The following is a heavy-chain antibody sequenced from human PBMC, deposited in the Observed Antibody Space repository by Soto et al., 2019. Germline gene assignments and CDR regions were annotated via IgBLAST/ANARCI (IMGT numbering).Heavy chain of an antibody. V-gene: IGHV3-7*01. D-gene: IGHD3-16*01. CDR3: AKCGGAGSDY. CDR2: VNGDGSEK. Sequence: GSLRLSCAASGFTFSSYYMSWVRQAQGKGLEWVANVNGDGSEKYYVDSVKGRFTVSRDNAKNSLYLQMNSLRAEDTAVYYCAKCGGAGSDYWGQGTLVTVSS. CDR1: GFTFSSYY. J-gene: IGHJ4*02.